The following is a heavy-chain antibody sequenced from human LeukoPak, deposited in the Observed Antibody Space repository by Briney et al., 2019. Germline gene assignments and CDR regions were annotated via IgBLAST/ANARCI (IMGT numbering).Heavy chain of an antibody. CDR1: GYTFTSYG. CDR2: ISAYNGNT. D-gene: IGHD3-3*01. V-gene: IGHV1-18*01. CDR3: ARDIAIFGVVISWFDP. Sequence: ASVKVSCKASGYTFTSYGISWVRQAPGQGLEWMGWISAYNGNTNYAQKLQGRVTMTTDTSTSTAYMELRSLRSHDTAVYYCARDIAIFGVVISWFDPWGQGTLVTVSS. J-gene: IGHJ5*02.